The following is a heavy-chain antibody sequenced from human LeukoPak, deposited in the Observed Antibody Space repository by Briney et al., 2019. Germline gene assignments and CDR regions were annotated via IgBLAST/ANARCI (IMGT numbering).Heavy chain of an antibody. Sequence: SETLSLTCAVSGGSISSSNWWSWVRQPPGKGLEWIGEIYHSGSTNYNPSLKSRVTISVDKSKNQFSLKLNSVTAADTAVYYCAKPSNYYGSATDAFDFWGQGTMVTVSS. CDR2: IYHSGST. D-gene: IGHD3-10*01. J-gene: IGHJ3*01. CDR3: AKPSNYYGSATDAFDF. V-gene: IGHV4-4*02. CDR1: GGSISSSNW.